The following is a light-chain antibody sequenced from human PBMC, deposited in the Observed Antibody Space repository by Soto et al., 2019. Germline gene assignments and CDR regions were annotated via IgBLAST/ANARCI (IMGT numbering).Light chain of an antibody. Sequence: EIVLTQSPATLSSFPGDRVTLSCRASQAVNTRLAWYQHKPGQAPRLLIYLASNRAAGDPARFSGSGSGTDFTLNISNVEPEDFAVYYCHQRQSWPRTFGQGTTVDIK. J-gene: IGKJ1*01. CDR2: LAS. CDR3: HQRQSWPRT. CDR1: QAVNTR. V-gene: IGKV3-11*01.